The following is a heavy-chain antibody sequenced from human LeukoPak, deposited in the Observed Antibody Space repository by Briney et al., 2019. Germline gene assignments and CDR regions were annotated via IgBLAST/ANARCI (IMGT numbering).Heavy chain of an antibody. CDR3: ARVYSGSYWYYMDV. Sequence: ASVKVSCKASGYTFTSYDINWVRQATGQGLEWMGWVNPNSGNTGYAQKFQGRVTMTRNTSISTAYMELSSLRSEDTAVYYCARVYSGSYWYYMDVWGKGTTVTVSS. V-gene: IGHV1-8*01. D-gene: IGHD1-26*01. CDR2: VNPNSGNT. J-gene: IGHJ6*03. CDR1: GYTFTSYD.